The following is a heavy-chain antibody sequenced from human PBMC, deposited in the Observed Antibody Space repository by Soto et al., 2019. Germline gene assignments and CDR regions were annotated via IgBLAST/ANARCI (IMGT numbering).Heavy chain of an antibody. V-gene: IGHV3-30*18. CDR2: ISYDGINK. Sequence: QVQLVESGGGVVQPGRSLRLSCAASGFTFSSYGIHWVRQAPGKGLEWGTVISYDGINKLSADSVKGRFTVSRDDSKNTEFLQMDSLRPEDTAMYYCAKDWLGRGRQGLIYNWFDPWGQGTLVTVSP. D-gene: IGHD3-10*01. J-gene: IGHJ5*02. CDR1: GFTFSSYG. CDR3: AKDWLGRGRQGLIYNWFDP.